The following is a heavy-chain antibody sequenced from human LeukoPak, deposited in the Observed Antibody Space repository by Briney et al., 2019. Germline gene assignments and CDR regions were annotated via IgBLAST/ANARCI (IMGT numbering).Heavy chain of an antibody. V-gene: IGHV4-4*02. CDR1: GGSIGINNW. J-gene: IGHJ4*02. CDR2: IYYNGNT. D-gene: IGHD2-15*01. CDR3: AKVRVAPYIAFDQ. Sequence: SETLSLTCAVSGGSIGINNWWSWVRQSPGKGLEWIGEIYYNGNTNYNSSLKSRVTISVDRSKSQFSLRLSSVTAADTGTYYCAKVRVAPYIAFDQWGQGTLVTVSS.